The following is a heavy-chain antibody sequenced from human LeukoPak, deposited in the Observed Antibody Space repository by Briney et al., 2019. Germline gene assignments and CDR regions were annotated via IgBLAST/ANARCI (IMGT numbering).Heavy chain of an antibody. CDR1: GFTFSSYW. D-gene: IGHD6-13*01. CDR2: IQQDGTEK. J-gene: IGHJ4*02. Sequence: GGSLRLSCAASGFTFSSYWMNWVRQAPGKGLEWVANIQQDGTEKYYVDSVKGRFTISRDNAKNSLSLQVNSLRAEDTAVYFCARASYNSRAWGADYYFDFWGQGTLVTVSS. CDR3: ARASYNSRAWGADYYFDF. V-gene: IGHV3-7*01.